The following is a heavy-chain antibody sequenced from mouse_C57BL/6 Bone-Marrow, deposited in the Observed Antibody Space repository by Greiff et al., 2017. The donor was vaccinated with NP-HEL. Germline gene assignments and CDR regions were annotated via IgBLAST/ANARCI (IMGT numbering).Heavy chain of an antibody. J-gene: IGHJ1*03. CDR1: GYTFTSYW. V-gene: IGHV1-52*01. CDR2: IDPSDSET. CDR3: ASLYYGCSDWYFDV. D-gene: IGHD1-1*01. Sequence: VQLQQPGAELVRPGSSVKLSCKASGYTFTSYWMHWVKQRPIQGLEWIGNIDPSDSETHYNQKFKDKATLTVDKSSSTAYMLLSSLTSEDSAVYYCASLYYGCSDWYFDVWGTGTTVTVSS.